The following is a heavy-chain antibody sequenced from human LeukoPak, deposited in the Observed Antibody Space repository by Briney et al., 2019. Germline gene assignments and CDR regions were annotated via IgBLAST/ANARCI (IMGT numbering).Heavy chain of an antibody. CDR2: IYDSGAT. V-gene: IGHV4-59*11. J-gene: IGHJ5*01. D-gene: IGHD6-6*01. CDR3: ATRPVGNTWAAIFDS. CDR1: GSMSIHF. Sequence: SEALSLTCTVFGSMSIHFWSWIRQPPGKGLEWIGYIYDSGATDYNPSLKSRVTMSVDTSANQFSLKLSSVTTADTAVYYCATRPVGNTWAAIFDSWSRGTLVTVSS.